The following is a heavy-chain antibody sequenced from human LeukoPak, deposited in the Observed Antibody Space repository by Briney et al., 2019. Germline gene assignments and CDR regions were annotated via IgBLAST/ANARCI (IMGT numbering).Heavy chain of an antibody. Sequence: ASVKVSSKVSGYTLTELSMHWVRQAPGKGLEWMGGFDPDDGETIYAQKFQGRLTMTEDTSTYTAYMELSSLESEDTAMYYCSTETSRFFDWSLSYWGQGTLVTVSS. CDR1: GYTLTELS. CDR2: FDPDDGET. CDR3: STETSRFFDWSLSY. V-gene: IGHV1-24*01. J-gene: IGHJ4*02. D-gene: IGHD3-9*01.